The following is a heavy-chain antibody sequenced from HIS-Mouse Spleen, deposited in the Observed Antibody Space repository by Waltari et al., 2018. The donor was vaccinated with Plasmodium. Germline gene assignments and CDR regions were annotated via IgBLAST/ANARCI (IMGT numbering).Heavy chain of an antibody. D-gene: IGHD3-3*01. CDR1: GWSFSVYY. J-gene: IGHJ2*01. V-gene: IGHV4-34*01. CDR3: ARVTSSGVYWYFDL. CDR2: INHSGST. Sequence: QVQLQQWGAGLLKPSATLSLTCASYGWSFSVYYLRWIRPPPGKGLEWIGEINHSGSTNYNPSLKSRVTISVDTSKNQFSLKLSSVTAADTAVYYCARVTSSGVYWYFDLWGRGTLVTVSS.